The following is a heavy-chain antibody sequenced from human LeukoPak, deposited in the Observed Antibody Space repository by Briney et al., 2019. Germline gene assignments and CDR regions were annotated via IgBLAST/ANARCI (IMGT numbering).Heavy chain of an antibody. CDR2: ISWNSGSI. D-gene: IGHD6-19*01. J-gene: IGHJ4*02. CDR1: GFAFSSYS. CDR3: AKDIAVAGTWDFDY. V-gene: IGHV3-9*01. Sequence: GGSLRLSCAASGFAFSSYSMNWVRQAPGKGLEWVSGISWNSGSIGYADSVKGRFTISRDNAKNSLYLQMNSLRAEDTALYYCAKDIAVAGTWDFDYWGQGTLVTVSS.